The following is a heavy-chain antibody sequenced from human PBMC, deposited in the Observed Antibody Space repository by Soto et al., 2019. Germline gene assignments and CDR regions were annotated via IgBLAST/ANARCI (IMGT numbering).Heavy chain of an antibody. CDR3: ARKSSSSSWFDP. D-gene: IGHD6-6*01. Sequence: QVRLVQSGAEVKKPGASVKVSCKASGYTLHTYGITWVRQAPGQGLEWMGWISTYNGNTEYVQKFQDRVTMTTDPSTRTAYMELRSLRSDDTAVYYCARKSSSSSWFDPWGQGTLVTVSS. CDR2: ISTYNGNT. V-gene: IGHV1-18*01. J-gene: IGHJ5*02. CDR1: GYTLHTYG.